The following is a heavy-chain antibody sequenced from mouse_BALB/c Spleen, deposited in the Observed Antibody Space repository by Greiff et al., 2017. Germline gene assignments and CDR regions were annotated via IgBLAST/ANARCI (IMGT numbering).Heavy chain of an antibody. CDR2: IYPGDGST. CDR1: GYTFTSYY. Sequence: VQLQQSGPELVKPGASVKMSCKASGYTFTSYYIHWVKQRPGQGLEWIGWIYPGDGSTKYNEKFKGKTTLTADKSSSTAYMLLSSLTSEDSAIYFCARDYAMDYWGQGTSVTVSS. J-gene: IGHJ4*01. V-gene: IGHV1S56*01. CDR3: ARDYAMDY.